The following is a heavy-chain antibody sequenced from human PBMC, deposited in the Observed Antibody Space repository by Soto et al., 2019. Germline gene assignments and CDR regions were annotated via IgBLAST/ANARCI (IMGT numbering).Heavy chain of an antibody. CDR1: GGSFSGYY. D-gene: IGHD6-13*01. J-gene: IGHJ6*02. Sequence: SETLSLTCAVYGGSFSGYYWSWIRQPPGKGLEWIGEINHSGSTNYNPSLKSRVTISVDTSKNQFSLKLSSVTAADTAVYYCARGFWQQLGYYYYYYGMDVWGQGTTVTVSS. CDR3: ARGFWQQLGYYYYYYGMDV. CDR2: INHSGST. V-gene: IGHV4-34*01.